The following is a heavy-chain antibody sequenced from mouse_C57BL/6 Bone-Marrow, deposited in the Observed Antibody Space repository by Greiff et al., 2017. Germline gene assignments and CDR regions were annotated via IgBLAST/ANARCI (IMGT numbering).Heavy chain of an antibody. Sequence: EVQLQQSGPELVKPGASVKIPCKASGYTFTDYNMDWVKQSHGKSLEWIGDINPNNGGTIYNQKFKGKATLTVDKSSSTAYMELRSLTSEDTAVYYCARDGDGSSYAWYFDVWGTGTTVTVSS. CDR3: ARDGDGSSYAWYFDV. CDR1: GYTFTDYN. CDR2: INPNNGGT. J-gene: IGHJ1*03. V-gene: IGHV1-18*01. D-gene: IGHD1-1*01.